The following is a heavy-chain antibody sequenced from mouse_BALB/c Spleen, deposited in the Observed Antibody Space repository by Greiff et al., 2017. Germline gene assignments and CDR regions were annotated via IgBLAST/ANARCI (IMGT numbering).Heavy chain of an antibody. V-gene: IGHV1S137*01. D-gene: IGHD2-10*02. J-gene: IGHJ4*01. CDR1: GYTFTDYA. CDR2: ISTYYGDA. Sequence: QVQLKESGAELVRPGVSVKISCKGSGYTFTDYAMHWVKQRHAKSLEWIGVISTYYGDASYNQKFKGKATMTVDKSSSTAYMELARLTSEDSAIYYCARSYGNYDPYYAMDYWGQGTSVTVSS. CDR3: ARSYGNYDPYYAMDY.